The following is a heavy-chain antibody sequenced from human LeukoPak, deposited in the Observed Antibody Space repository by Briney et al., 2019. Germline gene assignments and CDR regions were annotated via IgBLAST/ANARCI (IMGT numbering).Heavy chain of an antibody. V-gene: IGHV5-51*01. CDR3: ARGHHDYFDY. CDR2: IYPGDSDT. J-gene: IGHJ4*02. Sequence: GESLKISCKGSGHSFTSYWIGWVRQMPGKGLEWMGIIYPGDSDTKYGPSYQGQVTISADKSISTAYLQWSSLKASDTAMYYCARGHHDYFDYWGQGTLVTVSS. CDR1: GHSFTSYW.